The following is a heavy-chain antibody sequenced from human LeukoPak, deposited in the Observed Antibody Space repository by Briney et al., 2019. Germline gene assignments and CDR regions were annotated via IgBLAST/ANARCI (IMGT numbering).Heavy chain of an antibody. J-gene: IGHJ4*02. CDR3: AKASGSYYHHHFDY. Sequence: GRSLRLSCAASGFTFSSYGMHWVRQAPGKGLEGVAVIWYDGSNKYYADSVKGRFTISRDNSKNTLYLQMNSLRAEDTAVYYCAKASGSYYHHHFDYWGQGTLVTVSS. CDR2: IWYDGSNK. D-gene: IGHD3-10*01. V-gene: IGHV3-33*06. CDR1: GFTFSSYG.